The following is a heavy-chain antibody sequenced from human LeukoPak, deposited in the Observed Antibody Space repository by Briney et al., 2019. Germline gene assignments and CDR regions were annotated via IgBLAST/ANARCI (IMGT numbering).Heavy chain of an antibody. Sequence: TGGSLRLSCAASGFTFSSYWMHWVRQAPGKGLVWVSRINSDGSSTSYADSVKGRFTISRDNAKNTLYLQMNSLRAEDTAVYYCAREEGAYGGSNWFGPWGQGTLVTVSS. CDR1: GFTFSSYW. J-gene: IGHJ5*02. V-gene: IGHV3-74*01. CDR2: INSDGSST. D-gene: IGHD4-23*01. CDR3: AREEGAYGGSNWFGP.